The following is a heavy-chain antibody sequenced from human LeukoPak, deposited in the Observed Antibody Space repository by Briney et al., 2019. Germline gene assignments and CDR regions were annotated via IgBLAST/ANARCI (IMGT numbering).Heavy chain of an antibody. CDR1: VCTFSIYA. J-gene: IGHJ4*02. V-gene: IGHV1-69*01. CDR2: IIPIFGTA. CDR3: AWGRFLEWLPDY. Sequence: SETVSFTSSVCTFSIYAVSWVRHAPGQGLEWMGGIIPIFGTANDAQKFQGRVTITADESTSTAYMELSSLRSEDTAVYYCAWGRFLEWLPDYWGQGTLVTVP. D-gene: IGHD3-3*01.